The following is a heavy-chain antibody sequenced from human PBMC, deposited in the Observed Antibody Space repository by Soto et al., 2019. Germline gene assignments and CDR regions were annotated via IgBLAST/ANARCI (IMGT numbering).Heavy chain of an antibody. CDR1: GGSISSYY. D-gene: IGHD6-13*01. CDR3: ASSAGYSSSWYSYYYYGMDV. Sequence: SETLSLTCTVSGGSISSYYWSWIRQPPGKXLEWIGYIYYSGSTNYNPSLKSRVTISVDTSKNQFSLKLSSVTAADTAVYYCASSAGYSSSWYSYYYYGMDVWGQGTSVTVSS. CDR2: IYYSGST. V-gene: IGHV4-59*01. J-gene: IGHJ6*02.